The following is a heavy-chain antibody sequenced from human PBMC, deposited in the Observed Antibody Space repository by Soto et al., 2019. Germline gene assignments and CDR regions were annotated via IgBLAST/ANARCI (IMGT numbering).Heavy chain of an antibody. CDR3: ASRDPGTSVDY. CDR2: IYRTGST. J-gene: IGHJ4*02. D-gene: IGHD1-7*01. Sequence: PSETLSLTCAVSGGSFTSNNWWTWVRPPPGQGLEWPGDIYRTGSTNYNPSLKSRITISLDKSENQFSLKVTPLTAADTAVYYCASRDPGTSVDYWGQGTLVTVSS. CDR1: GGSFTSNNW. V-gene: IGHV4-4*02.